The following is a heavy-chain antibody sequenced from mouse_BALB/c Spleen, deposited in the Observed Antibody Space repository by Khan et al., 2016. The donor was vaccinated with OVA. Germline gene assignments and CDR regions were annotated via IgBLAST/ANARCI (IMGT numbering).Heavy chain of an antibody. V-gene: IGHV9-3-1*01. CDR3: ARSASYWFFDV. J-gene: IGHJ1*01. CDR1: GYTFTNYG. D-gene: IGHD6-1*01. Sequence: QIQLVQSGPELKKPGETVKISCKASGYTFTNYGMNWVKQAPGKGLKWMGWINTYTGEPTYTDDFKGRFAFSLETCANTAYLQINNLKNEDTATYFCARSASYWFFDVWGAGTTVTVSS. CDR2: INTYTGEP.